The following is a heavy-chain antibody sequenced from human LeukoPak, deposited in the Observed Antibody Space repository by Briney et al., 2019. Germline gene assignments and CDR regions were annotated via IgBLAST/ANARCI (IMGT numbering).Heavy chain of an antibody. CDR3: ARQGYTASYYFLDY. J-gene: IGHJ4*02. CDR1: GGSIRSYF. CDR2: IYTTGAT. V-gene: IGHV4-4*07. Sequence: AETLSLTCTVSGGSIRSYFWGWVRQPAGKGLEWIGRIYTTGATFYNPSLKTRLTMSIDTSRNQFSLRLTSVVAADTAVYYCARQGYTASYYFLDYWSQGTLVTVSS. D-gene: IGHD1-26*01.